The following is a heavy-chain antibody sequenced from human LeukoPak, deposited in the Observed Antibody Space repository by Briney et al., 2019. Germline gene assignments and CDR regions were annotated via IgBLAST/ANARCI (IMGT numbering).Heavy chain of an antibody. CDR2: IIPILGIT. V-gene: IGHV1-69*04. Sequence: TVKVSCKDSRGTFSSYAISCVRQAPGQGLEWMERIIPILGITNYAQKVQGRVTITADKSTSTAYMELSSLRSEDTAVYYCARGPVGAGTFDYWGQGTLVTVSS. CDR3: ARGPVGAGTFDY. J-gene: IGHJ4*02. CDR1: RGTFSSYA. D-gene: IGHD1-26*01.